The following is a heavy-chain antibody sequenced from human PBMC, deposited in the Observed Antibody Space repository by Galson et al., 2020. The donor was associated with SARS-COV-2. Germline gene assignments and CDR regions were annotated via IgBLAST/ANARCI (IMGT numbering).Heavy chain of an antibody. CDR3: AHRVILAGDPGAFDI. J-gene: IGHJ3*02. D-gene: IGHD6-19*01. CDR1: GFSLSTSGVG. CDR2: IYWDDDK. Sequence: SGPTLVKPTQTLTLTCTFSGFSLSTSGVGVGWIRQPPGKALEWLALIYWDDDKRYSPSLKSRLNITKDTSKNQVVLTMTNMDPVDTATYYCAHRVILAGDPGAFDIWGQGTMVTVSS. V-gene: IGHV2-5*02.